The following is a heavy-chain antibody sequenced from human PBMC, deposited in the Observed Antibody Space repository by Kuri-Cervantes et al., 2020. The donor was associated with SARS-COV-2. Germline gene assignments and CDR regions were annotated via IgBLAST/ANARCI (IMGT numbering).Heavy chain of an antibody. CDR1: GFTVTNYY. J-gene: IGHJ6*03. Sequence: GESLKISCAASGFTVTNYYMSWVRQAPGKGLEWVSVIYRGGSTYHADSVKGRFTISRDNAKNSLYLQMNSLRAEDTAVYYCARDFSRTIQLWPSTLYYMDVWGKGTTVTVSS. D-gene: IGHD5-18*01. V-gene: IGHV3-66*01. CDR2: IYRGGST. CDR3: ARDFSRTIQLWPSTLYYMDV.